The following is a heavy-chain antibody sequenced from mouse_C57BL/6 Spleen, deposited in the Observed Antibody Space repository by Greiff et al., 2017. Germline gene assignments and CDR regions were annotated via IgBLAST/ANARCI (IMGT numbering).Heavy chain of an antibody. Sequence: QVQLQQPGAELVKPGASVKLSCKASGYTFTSYWMQWVKQRPGQGLEWIGEIDPTDGYTNYNQKFKGKATLTVDTSSSTAYMQLSSLTSEDSAVYYCATGTGAMDYWGQGTSVTVSS. CDR1: GYTFTSYW. CDR3: ATGTGAMDY. D-gene: IGHD3-3*01. CDR2: IDPTDGYT. V-gene: IGHV1-50*01. J-gene: IGHJ4*01.